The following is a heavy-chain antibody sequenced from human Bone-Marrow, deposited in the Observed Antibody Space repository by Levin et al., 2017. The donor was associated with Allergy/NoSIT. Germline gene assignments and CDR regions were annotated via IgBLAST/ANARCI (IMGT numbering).Heavy chain of an antibody. CDR2: IWYDGSNK. V-gene: IGHV3-33*01. CDR3: ARDAFITMVRGYLDY. Sequence: GASVKVSCAASGFTFSNYGMHWVRQAPGKGLEWVAVIWYDGSNKNYAESVKGRFTIPRDNSRNTLYLQMNSLRAEDTALYYCARDAFITMVRGYLDYWGQGALVTVSS. D-gene: IGHD3-10*01. CDR1: GFTFSNYG. J-gene: IGHJ4*02.